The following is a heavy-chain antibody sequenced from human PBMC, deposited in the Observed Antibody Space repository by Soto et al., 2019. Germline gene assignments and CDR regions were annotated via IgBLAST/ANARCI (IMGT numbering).Heavy chain of an antibody. D-gene: IGHD2-2*01. J-gene: IGHJ4*02. CDR2: INAGNGNT. V-gene: IGHV1-3*01. CDR1: GYTFTSYA. Sequence: ASVKVSCKASGYTFTSYAMHWVRQAPGQRLEWMGWINAGNGNTKYSQKFQGRVTITRDTSASTAYMELSSLRSEDTAVYYCARDTIRVVPAAINYFDYWGQGTPVTVSS. CDR3: ARDTIRVVPAAINYFDY.